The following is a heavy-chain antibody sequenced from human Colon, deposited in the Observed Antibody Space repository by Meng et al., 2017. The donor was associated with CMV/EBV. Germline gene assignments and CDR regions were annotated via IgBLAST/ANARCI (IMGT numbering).Heavy chain of an antibody. D-gene: IGHD6-13*01. V-gene: IGHV3-21*01. J-gene: IGHJ4*02. CDR3: ARGWPPDY. CDR2: ISSDSKYI. Sequence: GGSLRLSCEASTFTAGFTFTSYTLNWVRQAPGKGLEWIAFISSDSKYIYYADSVKGRFTISRDDANKSLYLQMTHVRAEDTAIYYCARGWPPDYWGQGTLVTVSS. CDR1: TFTAGFTFTSYT.